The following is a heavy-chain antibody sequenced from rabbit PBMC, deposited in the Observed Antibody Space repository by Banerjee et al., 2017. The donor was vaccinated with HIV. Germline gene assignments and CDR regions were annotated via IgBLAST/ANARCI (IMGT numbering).Heavy chain of an antibody. CDR1: GFDFSSYYM. J-gene: IGHJ4*01. V-gene: IGHV1S45*01. Sequence: QEQLKETGGGLVQPGGSLTLSCKASGFDFSSYYMSWVRQAPGKGLEWVGYIVPIFDSIYYASWVNGRFTISKTSSTTVTLQMTSLTAADTATYFCARDLAGVIGWNFGLWGPGTLVTV. CDR3: ARDLAGVIGWNFGL. CDR2: IVPIFDSI. D-gene: IGHD4-1*01.